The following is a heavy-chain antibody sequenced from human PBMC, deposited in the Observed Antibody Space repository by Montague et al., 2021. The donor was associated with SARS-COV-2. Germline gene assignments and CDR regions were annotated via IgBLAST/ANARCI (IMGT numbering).Heavy chain of an antibody. V-gene: IGHV4-34*01. CDR1: GGSFSGYY. CDR2: INHSGST. J-gene: IGHJ6*02. D-gene: IGHD4-17*01. Sequence: SETLSLTCAVYGGSFSGYYWSWIRQPPGPGLEWIGEINHSGSTNYNPSLKSRVTISVDTSKNQFSLKLSSVTAADTAVYYCARWTTVTTFYYYYGMDVWGQGTTVTVSS. CDR3: ARWTTVTTFYYYYGMDV.